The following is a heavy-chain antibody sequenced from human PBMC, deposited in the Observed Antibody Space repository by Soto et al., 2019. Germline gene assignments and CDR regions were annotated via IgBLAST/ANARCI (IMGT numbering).Heavy chain of an antibody. CDR2: IYYSGCT. D-gene: IGHD2-15*01. CDR3: ARTPIGYCSGGTCSNWFDP. Sequence: QVQLQESGPGLVRPSETLSLTCTVSGGSISGNYWSWIRQPPGRGLEWIGYIYYSGCTYVSPSLKSRVTMSVDTSENKFFLKLRSVTAADTAVYYCARTPIGYCSGGTCSNWFDPWGQGTLVTVSS. J-gene: IGHJ5*02. CDR1: GGSISGNY. V-gene: IGHV4-59*08.